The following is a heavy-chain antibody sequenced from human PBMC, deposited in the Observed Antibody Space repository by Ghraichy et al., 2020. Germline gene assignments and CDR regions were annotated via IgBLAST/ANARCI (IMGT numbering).Heavy chain of an antibody. CDR2: INHSGST. Sequence: SQTLSLTCAVYGGSLSGYYWSWIRQPPGKGLEWIGEINHSGSTSYNPSLKSRVTISVDTSKNQFSLKLSSVTAADTAMYYCGAVEGVWGQGTTVTVSS. CDR3: GAVEGV. CDR1: GGSLSGYY. D-gene: IGHD3-10*01. J-gene: IGHJ6*02. V-gene: IGHV4-34*01.